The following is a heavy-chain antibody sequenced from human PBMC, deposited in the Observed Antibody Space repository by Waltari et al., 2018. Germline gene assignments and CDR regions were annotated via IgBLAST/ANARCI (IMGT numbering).Heavy chain of an antibody. J-gene: IGHJ3*02. CDR1: GYTFTSYG. Sequence: QVQLVQSGAEVKKPGASVKVSCKASGYTFTSYGISWVRQAPGPGLEWMGWISAYNGNTNYAQKLQGRVTMTTDTSTSTAYMELRSLRSDDTAVYYCARLPLVGYFDWPDGAFDIWGQGTMVTVSS. V-gene: IGHV1-18*01. CDR2: ISAYNGNT. D-gene: IGHD3-9*01. CDR3: ARLPLVGYFDWPDGAFDI.